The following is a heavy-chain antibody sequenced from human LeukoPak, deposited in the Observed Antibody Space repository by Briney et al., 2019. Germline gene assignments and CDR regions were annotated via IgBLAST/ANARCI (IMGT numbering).Heavy chain of an antibody. D-gene: IGHD1-1*01. CDR2: MNPNRGNT. CDR1: GYTFTSYV. J-gene: IGHJ5*02. Sequence: ASVKVSCKGSGYTFTSYVINWVRQATGQGLEWMGWMNPNRGNTGYAQKLQGRVTMTRNTSISTAYMELSSLRSEDTAVYYCARGRTAGTTRYWFDPWGQGTLVTVSS. CDR3: ARGRTAGTTRYWFDP. V-gene: IGHV1-8*01.